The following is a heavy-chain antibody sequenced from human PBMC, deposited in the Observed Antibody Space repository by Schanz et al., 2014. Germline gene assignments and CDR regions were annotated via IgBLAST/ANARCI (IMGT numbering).Heavy chain of an antibody. CDR3: AIIGVMVAVAGTRADY. Sequence: DLVESGGGLIQRGESLRLSCEASEFTFSSYKMNWVRQAPGKGLEWVSSISSSGSYIYYADSVKGRFSISRDNAKNSLFLQMNRLRAEDTALYYCAIIGVMVAVAGTRADYWGQGTLVTVSS. V-gene: IGHV3-21*01. CDR2: ISSSGSYI. CDR1: EFTFSSYK. J-gene: IGHJ4*02. D-gene: IGHD6-19*01.